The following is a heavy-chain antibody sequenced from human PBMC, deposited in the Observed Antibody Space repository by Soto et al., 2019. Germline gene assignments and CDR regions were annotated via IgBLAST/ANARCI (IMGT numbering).Heavy chain of an antibody. V-gene: IGHV1-2*02. CDR1: GYTFTGYY. D-gene: IGHD6-19*01. Sequence: ASVKVSCKASGYTFTGYYMHWVRQAPGQGLEWMGWINPNSGGTNYAQKFQGRVTMTRDTSISTAYMELSRLRSDDTAVYYCARQKSIAVAGTGSYWGKGTLVTVSS. CDR2: INPNSGGT. J-gene: IGHJ4*02. CDR3: ARQKSIAVAGTGSY.